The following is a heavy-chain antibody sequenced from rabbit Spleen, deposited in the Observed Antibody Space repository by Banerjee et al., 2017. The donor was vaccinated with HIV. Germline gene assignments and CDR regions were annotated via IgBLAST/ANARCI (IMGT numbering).Heavy chain of an antibody. CDR1: GFSFSSSDY. CDR3: ARDAPGDGAGGDFVL. Sequence: QEQLVESGGDLVPPEGSLTLTCKASGFSFSSSDYMCWVRQAPGKGLEWIGCIYTGSGSTYYATWAKGRFTISKTSSTTVTLQMTSLTAADTATYFCARDAPGDGAGGDFVLWGPGTLVTVS. V-gene: IGHV1S45*01. J-gene: IGHJ6*01. D-gene: IGHD7-1*01. CDR2: IYTGSGST.